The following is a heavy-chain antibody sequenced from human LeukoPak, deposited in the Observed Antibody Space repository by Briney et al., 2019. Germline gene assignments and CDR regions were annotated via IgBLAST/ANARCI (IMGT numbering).Heavy chain of an antibody. Sequence: GASVKVSCKASGYTFTSYAMNWVRQAPGQGLEWMGWINTNTGNPTYAQGFTGRFVFSLDTSVSTAYLQISSLKAEDTAVYYCAREGRDDYVWGSYRRNAFDIWGQGTMVTVSS. CDR3: AREGRDDYVWGSYRRNAFDI. V-gene: IGHV7-4-1*02. J-gene: IGHJ3*02. D-gene: IGHD3-16*02. CDR2: INTNTGNP. CDR1: GYTFTSYA.